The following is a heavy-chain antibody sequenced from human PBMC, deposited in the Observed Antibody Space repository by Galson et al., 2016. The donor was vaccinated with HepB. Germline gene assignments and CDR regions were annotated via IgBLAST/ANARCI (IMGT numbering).Heavy chain of an antibody. CDR1: GFTFSIYG. Sequence: SLRLSCAASGFTFSIYGTHWVRQAPGKGLEWVALISYDGSDKYYADSVKGRFTISRDNSKSTLYLQMNSLRGEDTAVYFCARDQARYVTDHWGQGTLVTVSS. CDR2: ISYDGSDK. V-gene: IGHV3-30*04. CDR3: ARDQARYVTDH. J-gene: IGHJ4*02. D-gene: IGHD2-15*01.